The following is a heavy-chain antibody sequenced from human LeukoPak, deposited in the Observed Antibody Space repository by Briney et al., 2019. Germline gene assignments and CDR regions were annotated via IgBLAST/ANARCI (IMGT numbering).Heavy chain of an antibody. CDR2: INHSGST. V-gene: IGHV4-34*01. J-gene: IGHJ4*02. CDR3: ARGVSPDY. Sequence: KPSETLSLTCAVSGGSFSGYYWSWIRQPPGKGLEWIGEINHSGSTNYNPSLKSRVTISVDTSKNQFSLKLSSVTAADTAVYYCARGVSPDYWGQGTLVTVSS. CDR1: GGSFSGYY.